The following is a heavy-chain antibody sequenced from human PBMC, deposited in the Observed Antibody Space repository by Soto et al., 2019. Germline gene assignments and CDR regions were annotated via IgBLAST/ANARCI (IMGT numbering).Heavy chain of an antibody. CDR3: VMGDNDVTPTPHDV. CDR2: ISPYTGNT. CDR1: GYIFVNYG. Sequence: QVQLVQSGDEVKKPGASVKVSCKASGYIFVNYGIAWVRQAPRQGLEWMGWISPYTGNTHSASKVQGRLTMTKDTSTSTAYTDLGGLTSDDTAVYYCVMGDNDVTPTPHDVWGQGTTVTVSS. V-gene: IGHV1-18*01. D-gene: IGHD3-16*01. J-gene: IGHJ6*02.